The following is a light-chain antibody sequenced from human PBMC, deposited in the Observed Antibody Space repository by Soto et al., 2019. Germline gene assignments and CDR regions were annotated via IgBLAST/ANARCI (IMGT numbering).Light chain of an antibody. CDR1: QSISSY. Sequence: DIQMTQSPSSLSASVGDGVTITCRASQSISSYVSWYQQKPGKAPKLLIYAASSLQSGVPSRFSGSGSGTDFTLTINGLQPEDFATYYCQQAASFPITFGQGTRLEIK. J-gene: IGKJ5*01. V-gene: IGKV1-12*01. CDR2: AAS. CDR3: QQAASFPIT.